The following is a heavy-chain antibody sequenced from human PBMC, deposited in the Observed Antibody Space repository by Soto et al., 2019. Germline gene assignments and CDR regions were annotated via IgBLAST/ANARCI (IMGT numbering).Heavy chain of an antibody. Sequence: GGSLRLSCAASKFTFSNYAMHWVRQCPGKGLEWVAVISNDGTKKYYGDSVKGRFTVSRDNSKNTLDLQMNSLRAEDTALYYCVRGGGYCSGGTCLSWLDPWGQGTLVTVSS. D-gene: IGHD2-15*01. CDR1: KFTFSNYA. J-gene: IGHJ5*02. V-gene: IGHV3-30-3*01. CDR3: VRGGGYCSGGTCLSWLDP. CDR2: ISNDGTKK.